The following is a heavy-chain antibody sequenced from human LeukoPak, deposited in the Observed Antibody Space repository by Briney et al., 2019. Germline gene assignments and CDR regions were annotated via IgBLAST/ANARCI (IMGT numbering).Heavy chain of an antibody. V-gene: IGHV3-64*04. CDR3: ASSRYSSSWYFSPQPYYFDY. J-gene: IGHJ4*02. CDR2: ISSNGRTT. Sequence: GGSLRLSCSASGFTFSTYAMHWVRQAPGKGLQYFSSISSNGRTTYYAASVKGRFTISRDNSKNTLYLQMNSLRAEDTAVYYCASSRYSSSWYFSPQPYYFDYWGQGTLVTVSS. D-gene: IGHD6-13*01. CDR1: GFTFSTYA.